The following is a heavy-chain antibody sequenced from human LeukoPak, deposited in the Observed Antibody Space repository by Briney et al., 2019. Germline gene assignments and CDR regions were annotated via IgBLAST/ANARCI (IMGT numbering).Heavy chain of an antibody. CDR1: GFTFVDYA. V-gene: IGHV3-9*01. CDR2: ISWNSGSI. Sequence: GGSLRLSCAASGFTFVDYAMHWVRQAPGKGLEWVSGISWNSGSIGYADSVKGRFTISRDNAKNSLYLQMNSLRAEDTAVYYCAKDIVVSTKADAFDIWGQGTMVTVSS. CDR3: AKDIVVSTKADAFDI. D-gene: IGHD2-8*01. J-gene: IGHJ3*02.